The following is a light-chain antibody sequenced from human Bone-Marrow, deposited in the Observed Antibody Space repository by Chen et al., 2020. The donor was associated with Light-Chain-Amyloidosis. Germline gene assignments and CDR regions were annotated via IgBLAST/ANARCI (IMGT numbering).Light chain of an antibody. CDR1: QSVSSSY. J-gene: IGKJ2*01. V-gene: IGKV3-20*01. Sequence: EIVLTQSPGTLSLSPGERATLSCRASQSVSSSYLAWYQQKPGQAPRLLIYGASSRATGIPDRFSGSGSGTDFPLTISRLEPEDFAVYYGQQYGSSPLYTFVQWSKLELK. CDR3: QQYGSSPLYT. CDR2: GAS.